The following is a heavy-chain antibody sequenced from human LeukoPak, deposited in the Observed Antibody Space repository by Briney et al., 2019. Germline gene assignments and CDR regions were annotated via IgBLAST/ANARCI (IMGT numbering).Heavy chain of an antibody. Sequence: ASVKVSCKTSGYTFTSYGISWVRQAPGQGLEWMGWISVYNGNTNYAQKFQGRVTMTTDTSTSTAYMELRSLRSDDTAVYYCARSPEYCSRTSCYVWFDPWGQGTLVTVSS. CDR3: ARSPEYCSRTSCYVWFDP. V-gene: IGHV1-18*01. J-gene: IGHJ5*02. CDR1: GYTFTSYG. D-gene: IGHD2-2*01. CDR2: ISVYNGNT.